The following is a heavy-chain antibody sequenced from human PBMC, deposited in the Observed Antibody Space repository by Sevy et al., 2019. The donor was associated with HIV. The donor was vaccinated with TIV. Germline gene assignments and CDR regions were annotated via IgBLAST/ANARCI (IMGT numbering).Heavy chain of an antibody. V-gene: IGHV3-33*01. J-gene: IGHJ4*02. CDR2: IWNDGSNK. CDR3: ARGGDFNDRSAKRDFDY. Sequence: GGALRLSCAASGFTFSNYGMQWVRQAPGKGLEWVAVIWNDGSNKYYADSVKGRFTISRDNSKNTLYLQMNSLRVEDTALYFCARGGDFNDRSAKRDFDYWGQGTLVTVSS. CDR1: GFTFSNYG. D-gene: IGHD3-22*01.